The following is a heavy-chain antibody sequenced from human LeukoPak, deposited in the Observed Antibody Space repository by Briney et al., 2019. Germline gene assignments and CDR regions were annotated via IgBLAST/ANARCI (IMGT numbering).Heavy chain of an antibody. CDR3: ARDQLGIHYYGSGSSENWFDP. CDR1: GFTFSSYW. D-gene: IGHD3-10*01. V-gene: IGHV3-7*01. Sequence: GGSLRLSCAASGFTFSSYWMSWVRQAPGKGLEWLANIKQDGSEKYYVDSVKGRFTISRDNAKSSLYLQMNSLRADDPAVYYCARDQLGIHYYGSGSSENWFDPWGQGTLVTVSS. J-gene: IGHJ5*02. CDR2: IKQDGSEK.